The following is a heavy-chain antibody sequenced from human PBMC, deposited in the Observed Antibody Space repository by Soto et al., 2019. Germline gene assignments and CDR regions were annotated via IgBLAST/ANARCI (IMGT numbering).Heavy chain of an antibody. Sequence: EVQLVESGGGLIKPGGSLRVSCAASGFTFSEAWMNWVRQAPGRGPEWVGRIKSKSVGGATDYAAPVRGRFTISRDDSKDTVYLQMDSLRTEDTAVYFCATDQGAITTFGVAVPFFDYWGLGTLVTVSS. V-gene: IGHV3-15*07. J-gene: IGHJ4*02. CDR2: IKSKSVGGAT. CDR1: GFTFSEAW. D-gene: IGHD3-3*01. CDR3: ATDQGAITTFGVAVPFFDY.